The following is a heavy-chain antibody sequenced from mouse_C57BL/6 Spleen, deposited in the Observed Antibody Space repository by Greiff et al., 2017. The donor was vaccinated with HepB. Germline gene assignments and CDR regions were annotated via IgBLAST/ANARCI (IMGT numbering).Heavy chain of an antibody. J-gene: IGHJ1*03. V-gene: IGHV1-61*01. CDR3: ARRSNYGYFDV. CDR1: GYTFTSYW. CDR2: IYPSDSET. D-gene: IGHD2-5*01. Sequence: VQLQQSGAELVRPGSSVKLSCKASGYTFTSYWMDWVKQRPGQGLEWIGNIYPSDSETHYNQKFKDKATLTVDKSSSTAYMQLSSLTSEDSAVYYCARRSNYGYFDVWGTGTTVTVSS.